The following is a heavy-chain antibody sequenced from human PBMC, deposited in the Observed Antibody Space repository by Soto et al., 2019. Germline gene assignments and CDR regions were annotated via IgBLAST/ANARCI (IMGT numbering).Heavy chain of an antibody. CDR3: AKADNLGTYTGYDLDP. D-gene: IGHD5-12*01. J-gene: IGHJ5*02. CDR2: ACFRSKWSN. Sequence: PSQTRSRAWAISADNVYNDTASWSGIRQSPSRGLEWLVRACFRSKWSNDYAVSVKSRIIINADTSKNQFSLQLNSVTPEDTAVYYCAKADNLGTYTGYDLDPQDQRPLDTV. CDR1: ADNVYNDTAS. V-gene: IGHV6-1*01.